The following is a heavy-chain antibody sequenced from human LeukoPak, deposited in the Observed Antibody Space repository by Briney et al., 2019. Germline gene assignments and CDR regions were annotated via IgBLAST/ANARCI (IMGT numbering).Heavy chain of an antibody. CDR2: ISGSGGST. CDR1: GFTFSSYG. J-gene: IGHJ4*02. D-gene: IGHD5-12*01. Sequence: AGGSLRLSCAASGFTFSSYGMSWVRQAPGKGLEWVSGISGSGGSTDYADSVKGRFTISRDNSKNTLYLQMNSLRAEDTAVYYCARLARRVVPTDLAYWGQGTLVTVSS. CDR3: ARLARRVVPTDLAY. V-gene: IGHV3-23*01.